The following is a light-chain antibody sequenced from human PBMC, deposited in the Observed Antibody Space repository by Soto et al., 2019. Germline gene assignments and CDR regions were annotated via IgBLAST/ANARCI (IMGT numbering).Light chain of an antibody. CDR1: QSVDSD. V-gene: IGKV3-15*01. CDR3: QQYNTWVRGT. CDR2: GAS. J-gene: IGKJ2*01. Sequence: EVVVTQSPATLSVSPGERVTLSCRASQSVDSDVAWFPHKPGQAPRLLIYGASTRAAGIPGRFSGSGYETDFTFTISSLEPEDSATYFCQQYNTWVRGTFGQGTKLEIK.